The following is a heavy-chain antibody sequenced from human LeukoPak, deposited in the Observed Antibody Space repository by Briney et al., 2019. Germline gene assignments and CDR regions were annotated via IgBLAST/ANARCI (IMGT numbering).Heavy chain of an antibody. V-gene: IGHV3-30*18. J-gene: IGHJ4*02. CDR3: AKDPSEGYYYDSSGYYGY. Sequence: GRSLRLSCAASGFTFSSYGMHWVRQAPGKGLEWVAVISYDGSNKYYADSVKGRFTISRDNSKNTLYLQMNSLRAEDTAVYYCAKDPSEGYYYDSSGYYGYWGQGTLVTVSS. D-gene: IGHD3-22*01. CDR1: GFTFSSYG. CDR2: ISYDGSNK.